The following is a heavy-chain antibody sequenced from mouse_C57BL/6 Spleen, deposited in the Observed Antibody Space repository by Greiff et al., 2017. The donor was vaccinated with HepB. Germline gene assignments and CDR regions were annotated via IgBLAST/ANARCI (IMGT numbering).Heavy chain of an antibody. CDR1: GFSLTSYG. D-gene: IGHD1-1*01. CDR2: IWRGGST. V-gene: IGHV2-5*01. CDR3: ASHYYGSSSSYWYFDV. J-gene: IGHJ1*03. Sequence: VQLQQSGPGLVQPSQSLSITCTVSGFSLTSYGVHWVRQSPGKGLEWLGVIWRGGSTDYNAAFMSRLSITKDNSKSQVFFKMNSLQADDTAIYYGASHYYGSSSSYWYFDVWGTGTTVTVSS.